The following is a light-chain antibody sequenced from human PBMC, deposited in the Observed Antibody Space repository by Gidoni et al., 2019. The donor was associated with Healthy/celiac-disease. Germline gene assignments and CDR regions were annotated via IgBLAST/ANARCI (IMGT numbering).Light chain of an antibody. Sequence: DIQMTQSPSSLSASVGDRVTITCRASQSISSYLNWYQQKPGKAPKLLIYAASSLQSGVPSRFSGSGSGTDFTLTISSLQPEDFATYYCQQSYSTPYTFGQXTELGIK. J-gene: IGKJ2*01. CDR1: QSISSY. CDR2: AAS. V-gene: IGKV1-39*01. CDR3: QQSYSTPYT.